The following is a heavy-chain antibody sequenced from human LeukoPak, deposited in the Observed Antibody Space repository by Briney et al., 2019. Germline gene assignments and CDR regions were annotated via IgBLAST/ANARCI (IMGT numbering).Heavy chain of an antibody. V-gene: IGHV1-18*01. CDR2: ISAYNGNT. CDR1: GYTFTSYG. Sequence: ASVTLSCTASGYTFTSYGISWVRQAPGQGLEWMGWISAYNGNTNYAQNLQGRATMTTATSTSTAYMELRSLRFDNTAVYYWARTSCDSSGYSFWFDPWGQGTLVTVFS. CDR3: ARTSCDSSGYSFWFDP. D-gene: IGHD3-22*01. J-gene: IGHJ5*02.